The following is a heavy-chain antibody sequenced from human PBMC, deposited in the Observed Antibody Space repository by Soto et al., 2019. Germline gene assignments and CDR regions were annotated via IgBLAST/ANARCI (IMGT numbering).Heavy chain of an antibody. Sequence: PGVSLQISCKGSGYSFPSYWISWVRQMPGKRLEWMGRIDPSDSYTNYSPSFQGHVTISADKSISTAYLQWSSLKASDTAMYYCARPYCTNGVCYRDYYYGMDVWGQGTTVTVSS. D-gene: IGHD2-8*01. CDR2: IDPSDSYT. CDR1: GYSFPSYW. J-gene: IGHJ6*02. V-gene: IGHV5-10-1*01. CDR3: ARPYCTNGVCYRDYYYGMDV.